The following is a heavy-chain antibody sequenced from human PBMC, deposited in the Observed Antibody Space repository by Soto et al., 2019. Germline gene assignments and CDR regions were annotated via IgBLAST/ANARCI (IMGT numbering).Heavy chain of an antibody. CDR2: ISAYNGNT. Sequence: ASVKVSCKASGYTFTSYGISWVRQAPGQGVEWMRWISAYNGNTNYAQKLQGRVTMTTDTSTSTAYMELRSLRSDDTAVYYCASFVSASFYDFWSGYYTHYGMDVWGQGTTVTVSS. CDR1: GYTFTSYG. V-gene: IGHV1-18*04. D-gene: IGHD3-3*01. CDR3: ASFVSASFYDFWSGYYTHYGMDV. J-gene: IGHJ6*02.